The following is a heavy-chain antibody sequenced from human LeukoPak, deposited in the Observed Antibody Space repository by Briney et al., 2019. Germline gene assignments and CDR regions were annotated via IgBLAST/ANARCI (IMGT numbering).Heavy chain of an antibody. D-gene: IGHD3-10*01. CDR3: SRGLNTILRGARITWLDP. CDR2: IYYTGKT. J-gene: IGHJ5*02. Sequence: PSETLSLTCSVSGYNINKGYYWTWIRQSPGKGLEWIGNIYYTGKTNYNPSLKSRVTISLDTSKTQFFLKVKSMTAADTAVYYCSRGLNTILRGARITWLDPWGQGTQVTVSS. V-gene: IGHV4-59*01. CDR1: GYNINKGYY.